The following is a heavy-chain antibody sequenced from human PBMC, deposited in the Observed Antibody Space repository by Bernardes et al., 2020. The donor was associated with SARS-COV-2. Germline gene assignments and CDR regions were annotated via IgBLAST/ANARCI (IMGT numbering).Heavy chain of an antibody. CDR1: GFTFTNSW. CDR3: ARRISADGYYYFDS. Sequence: GGSLRLSCAASGFTFTNSWMHWVRQAPGKGLVWVSRINTDGRIINYADSVKGRFTISRDNAKSMLYLQMNSLRAEDTAVYYCARRISADGYYYFDSWGQGTPVTVSS. J-gene: IGHJ4*02. D-gene: IGHD5-12*01. V-gene: IGHV3-74*01. CDR2: INTDGRII.